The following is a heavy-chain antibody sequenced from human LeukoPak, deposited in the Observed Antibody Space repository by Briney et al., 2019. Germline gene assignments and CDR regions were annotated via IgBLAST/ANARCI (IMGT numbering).Heavy chain of an antibody. CDR1: GFTFSTNA. Sequence: GVSLTLSCAASGFTFSTNAMIWLRQAPGQGLEWVSTISGSGANTYYADSVRGRFTISRDTSKNTLYLHMNSLRAEDTDVYYCAKERAGYTNPYYFDYWGQGTLVTVSS. D-gene: IGHD3-16*02. J-gene: IGHJ4*02. V-gene: IGHV3-23*01. CDR3: AKERAGYTNPYYFDY. CDR2: ISGSGANT.